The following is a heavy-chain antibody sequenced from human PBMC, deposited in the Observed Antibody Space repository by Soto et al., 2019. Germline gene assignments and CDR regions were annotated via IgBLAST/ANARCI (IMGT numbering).Heavy chain of an antibody. CDR1: GVSFSGYY. V-gene: IGHV4-34*01. Sequence: QVQLQQWGAGLLKPSETLSLTCAVYGVSFSGYYCSWIRQPPGQGLEWIGEINHSGSTNYNPSLKSRVTISVVKSKNQFAPELRAVSAADTVLYCCARGGGTTVTTIFDYWGQGTLVTVSS. J-gene: IGHJ4*02. D-gene: IGHD4-17*01. CDR2: INHSGST. CDR3: ARGGGTTVTTIFDY.